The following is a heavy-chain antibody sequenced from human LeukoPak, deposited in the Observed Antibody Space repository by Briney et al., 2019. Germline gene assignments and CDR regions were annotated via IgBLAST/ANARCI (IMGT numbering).Heavy chain of an antibody. CDR3: AKLATSDDY. CDR1: GFTLSSTA. CDR2: IAMSDGKT. V-gene: IGHV3-23*01. D-gene: IGHD2-2*01. Sequence: GGSLRLSCAASGFTLSSTAMTWVRQAPGKGLEWVSTIAMSDGKTYYADSVKGRFSISRDNSTNTLHLHMTSLRAEDTAVYYCAKLATSDDYCGQGTLVTVSS. J-gene: IGHJ4*02.